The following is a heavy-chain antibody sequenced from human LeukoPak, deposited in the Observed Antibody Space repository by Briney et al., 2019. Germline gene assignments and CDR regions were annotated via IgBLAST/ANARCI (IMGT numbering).Heavy chain of an antibody. V-gene: IGHV4-59*01. D-gene: IGHD4-23*01. J-gene: IGHJ3*02. CDR3: ARGGTAVIAPYAFDI. CDR2: IYYSGST. CDR1: GGSISRNY. Sequence: SETLSLTCTVSGGSISRNYWNWIRQPPGKGLEWIGYIYYSGSTNCNPSVKSRVAMSVDTSKKQFSLKLSSLTAADTAVYYCARGGTAVIAPYAFDIWGQGTMVTVSS.